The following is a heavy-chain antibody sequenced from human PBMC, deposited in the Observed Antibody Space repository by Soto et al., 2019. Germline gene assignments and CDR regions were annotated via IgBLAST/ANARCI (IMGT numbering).Heavy chain of an antibody. D-gene: IGHD3-16*01. CDR2: LSSDGFGT. V-gene: IGHV3-74*03. CDR3: ARDLGGPDY. Sequence: PGGSLRLSCAASGFTLSAYWMHWVRQAPGRGLEWVSRLSSDGFGTAYADSVKGRFHISRDNARNTLFLQMNGLRAEDTAVYYCARDLGGPDYWGRGTLVT. CDR1: GFTLSAYW. J-gene: IGHJ4*02.